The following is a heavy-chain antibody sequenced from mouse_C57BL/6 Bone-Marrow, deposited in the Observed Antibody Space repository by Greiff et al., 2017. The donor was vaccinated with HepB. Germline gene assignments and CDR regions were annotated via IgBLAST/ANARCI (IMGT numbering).Heavy chain of an antibody. V-gene: IGHV1-81*01. Sequence: QVQLQQPGAELVMPGASVKLSCKASGYTFTSYWMHWVKQRTGQGLEWIGEIYPRSGNTYYNEKFKGKATLTADKSSSTAYMELRSLTSEDSAVYFCARFTTVVEDAMDYWGQGTSVTVSS. D-gene: IGHD1-1*01. CDR3: ARFTTVVEDAMDY. CDR1: GYTFTSYW. J-gene: IGHJ4*01. CDR2: IYPRSGNT.